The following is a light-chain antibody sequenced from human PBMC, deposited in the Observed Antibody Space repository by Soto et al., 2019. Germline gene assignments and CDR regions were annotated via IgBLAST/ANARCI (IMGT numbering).Light chain of an antibody. J-gene: IGKJ4*01. V-gene: IGKV3-15*01. Sequence: ERIITQSPATLSVSPGESATLSCRASQSVSSNLAWYQQKSGQAPRLLIYGVSTRATGIPARFSGSGSETKFTLTISSLQSEDLAIYYCQQYNNWPPLTLGGGTKVDIK. CDR2: GVS. CDR3: QQYNNWPPLT. CDR1: QSVSSN.